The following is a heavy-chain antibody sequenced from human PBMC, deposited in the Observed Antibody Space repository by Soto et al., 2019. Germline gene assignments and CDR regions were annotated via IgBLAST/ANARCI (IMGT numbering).Heavy chain of an antibody. V-gene: IGHV3-23*01. Sequence: GGSLRLSCAASGFPFSIYAMSLVRQSPGKGLEWVSAISGSGGSTYYADSVKGRFTISRDNSKNTLYLQMNSLRAEDTAVYYCAKAPDTDMVSFDYWGQGTLVTVSS. D-gene: IGHD5-18*01. CDR1: GFPFSIYA. J-gene: IGHJ4*02. CDR3: AKAPDTDMVSFDY. CDR2: ISGSGGST.